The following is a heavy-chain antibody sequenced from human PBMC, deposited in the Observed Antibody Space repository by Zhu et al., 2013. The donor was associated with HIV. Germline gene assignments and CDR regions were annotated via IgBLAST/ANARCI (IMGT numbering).Heavy chain of an antibody. CDR1: GYMFAGYY. Sequence: QVQLVQSGAEVKKPGASVKVSCKASGYMFAGYYIHWVRQAPGQRLEWMGWISAYNGNTNYAQKLQGRVTMTTDTSTSTAYMELRSLRSDDTAVYYCATDRRYRDYYGSGSHDYWGQGTLVTVSS. V-gene: IGHV1-18*04. CDR3: ATDRRYRDYYGSGSHDY. J-gene: IGHJ4*02. D-gene: IGHD3-10*01. CDR2: ISAYNGNT.